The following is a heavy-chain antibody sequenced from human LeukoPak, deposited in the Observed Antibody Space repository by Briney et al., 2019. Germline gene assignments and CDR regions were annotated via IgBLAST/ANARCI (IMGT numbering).Heavy chain of an antibody. V-gene: IGHV1-2*06. CDR2: INPSTGGT. D-gene: IGHD1-26*01. CDR3: ARDNDLRPIVGATTFPNEFDY. J-gene: IGHJ4*02. CDR1: GYTFTGYY. Sequence: ASVKVSCKPSGYTFTGYYLHWVRQAPGQGLEWMGRINPSTGGTHYAQNFQGRVTMTRDASISTAYMELSRLTSDDTAVYYCARDNDLRPIVGATTFPNEFDYWGQGTLVTVSS.